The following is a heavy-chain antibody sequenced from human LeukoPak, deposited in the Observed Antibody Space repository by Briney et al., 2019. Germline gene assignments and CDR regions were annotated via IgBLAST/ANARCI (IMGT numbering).Heavy chain of an antibody. CDR2: INPSGGST. D-gene: IGHD4-23*01. Sequence: ASVKVSCKASGYTFTSYYMHWVRQAPGQGLEWMGIINPSGGSTSYAQKFQGRVTMTRDMSTSTVYMELSSLRSEDTAVYYCASAPTTVVRPLDYWGQGTLVTVSS. V-gene: IGHV1-46*01. J-gene: IGHJ4*02. CDR3: ASAPTTVVRPLDY. CDR1: GYTFTSYY.